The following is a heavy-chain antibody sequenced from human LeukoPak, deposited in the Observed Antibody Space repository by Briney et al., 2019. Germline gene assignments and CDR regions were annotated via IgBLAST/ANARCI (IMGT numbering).Heavy chain of an antibody. CDR2: VYHSGIT. D-gene: IGHD2-2*01. V-gene: IGHV4-4*02. CDR1: GGSISSHNW. Sequence: PSGTLSLTCAVSGGSISSHNWWNWVRQPPGKGPEWIGEVYHSGITNYNPSFKSRVTISVDTSKNQFSLKLSSVTAADTAVYYCAGENVLSSSLEDYWGQGTLVTVSS. J-gene: IGHJ4*02. CDR3: AGENVLSSSLEDY.